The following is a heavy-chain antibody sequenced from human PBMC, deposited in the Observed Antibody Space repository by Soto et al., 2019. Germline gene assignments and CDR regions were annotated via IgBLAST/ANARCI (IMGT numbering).Heavy chain of an antibody. J-gene: IGHJ6*03. V-gene: IGHV1-8*01. CDR3: ARGRLSYYYYYYYMDV. D-gene: IGHD1-26*01. CDR2: MNPNSGNT. CDR1: GYTFTSYD. Sequence: ASVKVSCKASGYTFTSYDINWVRQATGQGLEWMGWMNPNSGNTGYAQKFQGRVTMTRNTSISTAYMELSSLRSEDTAVYYCARGRLSYYYYYYYMDVWGKGTTVTVSS.